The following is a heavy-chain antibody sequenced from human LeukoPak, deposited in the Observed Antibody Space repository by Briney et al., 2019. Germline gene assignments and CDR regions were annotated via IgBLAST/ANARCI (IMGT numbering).Heavy chain of an antibody. Sequence: SETLSLTCTVSGGSISSGGYYWSWIRQPPGKGLEWIGYIYYSGSTYYNPSLKSRVTISVDTSKNQFSLKLSSVTAADTAVYYCARDPNRSGWSFDYWGQGALVIVSS. CDR3: ARDPNRSGWSFDY. V-gene: IGHV4-30-4*08. CDR1: GGSISSGGYY. J-gene: IGHJ4*02. CDR2: IYYSGST. D-gene: IGHD6-19*01.